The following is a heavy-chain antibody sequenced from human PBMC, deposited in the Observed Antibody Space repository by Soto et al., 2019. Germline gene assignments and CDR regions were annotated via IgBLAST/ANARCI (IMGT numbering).Heavy chain of an antibody. CDR1: GFSFSMYW. Sequence: VQLVESGGGLVQPGGSLRLSCAASGFSFSMYWMSWVRQAPGKGLEWVANIKEDGSQKYYVDSVKGRFTISRDNAKNLLYLQMNSLRAEDTAVYYCARHQVGYRVTDYWGQGTLVTVSS. CDR3: ARHQVGYRVTDY. V-gene: IGHV3-7*01. CDR2: IKEDGSQK. J-gene: IGHJ4*02. D-gene: IGHD1-26*01.